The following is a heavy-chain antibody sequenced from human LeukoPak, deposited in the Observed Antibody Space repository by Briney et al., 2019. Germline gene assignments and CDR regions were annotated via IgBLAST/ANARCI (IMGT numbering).Heavy chain of an antibody. D-gene: IGHD1-26*01. CDR3: ARHLDEWELTPPLD. V-gene: IGHV1-69*05. CDR2: IIPIFGTA. J-gene: IGHJ4*02. Sequence: GASVKVSCKASGGTFSSYAISWVRQPPGQGVEWMGGIIPIFGTANYAQKFQGRVTITTDESTSTAYMELSSLRSEDTAVYYCARHLDEWELTPPLDWGQGTLVTVSS. CDR1: GGTFSSYA.